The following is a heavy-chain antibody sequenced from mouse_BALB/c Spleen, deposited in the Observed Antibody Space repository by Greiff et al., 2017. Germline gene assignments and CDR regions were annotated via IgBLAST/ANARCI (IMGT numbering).Heavy chain of an antibody. CDR3: ARHDYGNYGYWYFDV. Sequence: EVQLVESGGGLVKLGGSLKLSCAASGFTFSSYYMSWVRQTPEKRLELVAAINSNGGSTYYPDTVKGRFTISRDNAKNTLYLQMSSLKSEDTALYYCARHDYGNYGYWYFDVWGAGTTVTVSS. D-gene: IGHD2-1*01. V-gene: IGHV5-6-2*01. CDR1: GFTFSSYY. CDR2: INSNGGST. J-gene: IGHJ1*01.